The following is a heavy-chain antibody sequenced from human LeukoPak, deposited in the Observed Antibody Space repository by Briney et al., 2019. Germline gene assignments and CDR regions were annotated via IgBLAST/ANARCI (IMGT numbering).Heavy chain of an antibody. CDR2: IKQDGSEK. V-gene: IGHV3-7*01. CDR1: GFTFSSYW. CDR3: ARVQWELRGLGSYFDY. J-gene: IGHJ4*02. D-gene: IGHD1-26*01. Sequence: PGGSLRLSCAASGFTFSSYWMSGVRQAPGKGLEWVANIKQDGSEKYYVDSVKGRFTISRDNAKNSLYLQMNSLRAEDTAVYYCARVQWELRGLGSYFDYWGQGTLVTVSS.